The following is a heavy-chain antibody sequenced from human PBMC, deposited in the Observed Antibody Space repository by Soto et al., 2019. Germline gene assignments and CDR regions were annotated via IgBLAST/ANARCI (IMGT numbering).Heavy chain of an antibody. J-gene: IGHJ2*01. D-gene: IGHD6-6*01. CDR2: ISSSSSYI. Sequence: GGSLRLSCAASGFTFSSYSMNWVRQAPGKGLEWVSSISSSSSYIYYADSVKGRFTISRDNAKNSLYLQMNSLRAEDTAVYYCARDPTYSSSAAYWYFDLWGRGTLVTVSS. CDR3: ARDPTYSSSAAYWYFDL. CDR1: GFTFSSYS. V-gene: IGHV3-21*01.